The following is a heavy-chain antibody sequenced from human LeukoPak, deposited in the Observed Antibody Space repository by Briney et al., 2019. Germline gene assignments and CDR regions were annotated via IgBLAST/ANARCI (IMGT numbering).Heavy chain of an antibody. J-gene: IGHJ4*02. V-gene: IGHV3-23*01. CDR2: ISGPGRNT. CDR1: GFTWSSNG. CDR3: AKVPSTYDFWSGVSDCYFDY. Sequence: GRSLRLSRAASGFTWSSNGVSSVRQATRKGLEWVSAISGPGRNTYHADTVKCRYTISRDISKSTLYLQMNSLRAEDTAVYYCAKVPSTYDFWSGVSDCYFDYWGQGTLVTVSS. D-gene: IGHD3-3*01.